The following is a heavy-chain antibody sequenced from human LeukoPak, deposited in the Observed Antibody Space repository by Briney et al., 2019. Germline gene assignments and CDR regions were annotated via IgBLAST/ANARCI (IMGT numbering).Heavy chain of an antibody. CDR1: GFTVSSNY. CDR3: ARIMTTVTTSDY. Sequence: PGGSLRLSCAASGFTVSSNYMSWVRQAPGKGLEWVSVIYSGGRTYFADSVKGRFTISRDNAKNSLYLQMNSLRAEDTAVYYCARIMTTVTTSDYWGQGTLVTVSS. D-gene: IGHD4-11*01. V-gene: IGHV3-53*01. J-gene: IGHJ4*02. CDR2: IYSGGRT.